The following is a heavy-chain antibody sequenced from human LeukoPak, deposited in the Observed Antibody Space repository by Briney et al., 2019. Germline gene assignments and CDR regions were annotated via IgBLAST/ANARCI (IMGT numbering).Heavy chain of an antibody. CDR1: GATFTSYA. V-gene: IGHV1-69*05. Sequence: SVNLSCKASGATFTSYAISWVRQAHGQGLEWMGGIITIFGTANYAQKFPGRVTITTDESTSTAYMELSSLRAEDTAVYYCARIRRDYSNYPWGQGTLVTVSS. J-gene: IGHJ5*02. D-gene: IGHD4-11*01. CDR2: IITIFGTA. CDR3: ARIRRDYSNYP.